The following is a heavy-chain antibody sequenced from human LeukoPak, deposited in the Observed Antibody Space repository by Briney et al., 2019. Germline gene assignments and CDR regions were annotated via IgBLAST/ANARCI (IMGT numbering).Heavy chain of an antibody. CDR3: ARGIVVAATWDYFDY. CDR1: GFIVSNNY. CDR2: IYSGGST. J-gene: IGHJ4*02. Sequence: PGGSLRLSCAASGFIVSNNYMSWVRHAPGKGPGWGSVIYSGGSTYYADSVKGRFTISRDNSKNTLYLQMNSLRAEDTAVYYCARGIVVAATWDYFDYWGQGTLVTVSS. D-gene: IGHD6-19*01. V-gene: IGHV3-53*01.